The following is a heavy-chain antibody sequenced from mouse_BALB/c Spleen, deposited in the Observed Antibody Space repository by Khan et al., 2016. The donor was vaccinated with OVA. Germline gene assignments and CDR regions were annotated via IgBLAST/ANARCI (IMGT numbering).Heavy chain of an antibody. J-gene: IGHJ3*01. CDR2: IWAGGST. CDR3: ATDTAATPY. CDR1: GFSLNSYG. Sequence: VQLKESGPGLVAPSQSLSITCTVSGFSLNSYGVHWVRQPPGKGLEWLGIIWAGGSTNYNSALMSRLSISKDNSKSQVFLKMSSLQTDSTAMYYCATDTAATPYWGQVTLVTVSA. D-gene: IGHD1-2*01. V-gene: IGHV2-9*02.